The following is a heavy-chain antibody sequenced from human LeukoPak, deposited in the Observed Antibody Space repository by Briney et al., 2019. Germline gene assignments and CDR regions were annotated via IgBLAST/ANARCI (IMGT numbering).Heavy chain of an antibody. Sequence: PGGFLRLSCTASGFTFSHVWMHWVRQAPWKGLMWVSHIINDGSYTTYADSVKGRFTISRDNAKNTVYLQMNSLRAEDTAVYYCATDDKYAPSSWGQGTLVTVSS. V-gene: IGHV3-74*01. CDR3: ATDDKYAPSS. D-gene: IGHD2-2*01. CDR2: IINDGSYT. CDR1: GFTFSHVW. J-gene: IGHJ5*02.